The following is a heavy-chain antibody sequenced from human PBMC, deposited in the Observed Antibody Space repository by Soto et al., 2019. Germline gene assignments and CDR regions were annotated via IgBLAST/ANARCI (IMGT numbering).Heavy chain of an antibody. J-gene: IGHJ4*02. D-gene: IGHD5-12*01. Sequence: GRSLRLSCAASGFTVSSNYMSWVRQAPGKGLEWVSVIYSGGSTYYADSVKGRFTISRDNSKNTLYLQMNSLRAEDTAVYDCARGKKEMATSYWGQGTLVTVSS. CDR1: GFTVSSNY. CDR3: ARGKKEMATSY. CDR2: IYSGGST. V-gene: IGHV3-53*01.